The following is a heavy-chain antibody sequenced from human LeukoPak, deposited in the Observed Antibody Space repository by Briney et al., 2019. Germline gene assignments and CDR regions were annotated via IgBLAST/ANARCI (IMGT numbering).Heavy chain of an antibody. CDR1: GFTFSRYR. CDR2: ISASGSYI. Sequence: GGSLRLSCAASGFTFSRYRMNWVRQAPGKGLEWVSSISASGSYIYYADSLKGRFTISRDNAKNSLYLQMNSLRAEDTAVYYCARDSPGTTASDYWGQGTLVTVSS. CDR3: ARDSPGTTASDY. J-gene: IGHJ4*02. D-gene: IGHD1-1*01. V-gene: IGHV3-21*01.